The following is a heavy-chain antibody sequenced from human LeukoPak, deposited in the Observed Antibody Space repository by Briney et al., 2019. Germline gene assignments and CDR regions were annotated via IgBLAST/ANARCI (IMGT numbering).Heavy chain of an antibody. Sequence: PSETLSLTCTVSGGSISSYYWSWIRQRPGKGLEWIGYIYYSGSTNYNPSLKSRVTISVDTSKNQFSLKLSSVTAADTAVYYCARATRRYYYYYGMDVWGQGTTVTVSS. CDR2: IYYSGST. CDR1: GGSISSYY. V-gene: IGHV4-59*01. CDR3: ARATRRYYYYYGMDV. J-gene: IGHJ6*02.